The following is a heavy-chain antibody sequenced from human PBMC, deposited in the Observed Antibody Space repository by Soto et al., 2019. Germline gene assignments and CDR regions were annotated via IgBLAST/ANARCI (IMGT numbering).Heavy chain of an antibody. V-gene: IGHV1-3*01. J-gene: IGHJ6*02. D-gene: IGHD4-4*01. Sequence: ASVKVSCKASGYTFTSYAMHWVRQAPGQRLEWMGWINAGNGNTKYSQKFQGRVTITRDTSASTAYMELSSLRSEDTAVYYCARASMTTVTTIDYYYYYGMDVWGQGTTVTSP. CDR3: ARASMTTVTTIDYYYYYGMDV. CDR1: GYTFTSYA. CDR2: INAGNGNT.